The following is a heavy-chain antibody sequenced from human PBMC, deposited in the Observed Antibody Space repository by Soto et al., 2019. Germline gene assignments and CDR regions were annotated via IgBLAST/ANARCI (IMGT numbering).Heavy chain of an antibody. CDR2: ISHSGST. CDR3: ARVQRFYRSSGGTYWPDD. V-gene: IGHV4-34*01. Sequence: SETLSLTCAVYGGSLSRSFSGYYWSWIRQSPGKGLEWIGEISHSGSTNYNPSLKSRVSISIYTFKNQFSLRLNSVTPADTAVYYCARVQRFYRSSGGTYWPDDWGQGTLVTVSS. J-gene: IGHJ4*02. CDR1: GGSLSRSFSGYY. D-gene: IGHD1-26*01.